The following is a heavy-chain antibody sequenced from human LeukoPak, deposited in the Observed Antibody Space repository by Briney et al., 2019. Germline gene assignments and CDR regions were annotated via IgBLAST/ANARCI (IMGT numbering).Heavy chain of an antibody. D-gene: IGHD3-22*01. CDR1: GFTLSSYA. V-gene: IGHV3-23*01. CDR3: AKRYANYYVCSGPRCFDY. J-gene: IGHJ4*02. Sequence: GGSLRLSCAASGFTLSSYAMSWVRQALGKGLEWVSAISGSGGSTYYADSVKGRFTISRDNSKKTQYLQMNNLRAEDTAVYYCAKRYANYYVCSGPRCFDYWGQGTLVTVSS. CDR2: ISGSGGST.